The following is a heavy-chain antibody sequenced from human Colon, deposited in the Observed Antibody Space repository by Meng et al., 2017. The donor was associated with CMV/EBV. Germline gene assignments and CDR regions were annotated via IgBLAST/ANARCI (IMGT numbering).Heavy chain of an antibody. CDR2: VIPIAGAS. Sequence: GGALSSNAISWVRQAPGQGLEYLGSVIPIAGASNSAQKFQGRVTFTADKSTNTVYMDLSSLSSEDTAMYYCASDQPFCSGGTCYFDSWGPGTLVTVSS. D-gene: IGHD2-15*01. CDR1: GGALSSNA. CDR3: ASDQPFCSGGTCYFDS. V-gene: IGHV1-69*04. J-gene: IGHJ5*01.